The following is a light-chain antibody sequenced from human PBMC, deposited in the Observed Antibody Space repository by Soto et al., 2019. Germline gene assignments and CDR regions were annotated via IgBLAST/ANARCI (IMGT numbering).Light chain of an antibody. J-gene: IGLJ1*01. CDR2: EVS. Sequence: QSALTHPASVSGSPGQSITISCTGTSSDVGSYNLVSWYQHHPGKAPKLMIYEVSKRPSGVSNRFSGSKSGNTATLTISGLQAEDEADYYCCSYAGSSTFPYVFGTGTKVTVL. CDR1: SSDVGSYNL. CDR3: CSYAGSSTFPYV. V-gene: IGLV2-23*02.